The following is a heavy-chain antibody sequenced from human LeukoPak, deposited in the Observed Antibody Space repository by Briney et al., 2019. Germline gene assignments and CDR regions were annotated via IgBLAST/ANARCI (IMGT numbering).Heavy chain of an antibody. CDR2: IYYSGST. CDR3: ARRSTGGGEYYFDY. Sequence: SETLSLTCTVSGGSISSYYWSWIRQPPGKGLEWIGYIYYSGSTNYNPSFTSRVTISVDTSKNQFSLKLSSVTAADTAVYYCARRSTGGGEYYFDYWGQGTLVTVSS. J-gene: IGHJ4*02. D-gene: IGHD2-15*01. V-gene: IGHV4-59*01. CDR1: GGSISSYY.